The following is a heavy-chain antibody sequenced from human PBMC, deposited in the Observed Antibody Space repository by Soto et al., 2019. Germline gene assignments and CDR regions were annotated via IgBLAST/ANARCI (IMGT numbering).Heavy chain of an antibody. D-gene: IGHD2-15*01. CDR2: VKPATGHT. CDR1: GYTFISYA. V-gene: IGHV1-3*05. Sequence: QVQLVQSGAEERKPGASVQLSCRASGYTFISYAIHWVRQAPGQRLEWMGWVKPATGHTEYSQKFQGRVTITRDTSAKTGYMGLSSLRSEGTAVYYCAREGWGLDEWGQGPRVTVSS. J-gene: IGHJ4*02. CDR3: AREGWGLDE.